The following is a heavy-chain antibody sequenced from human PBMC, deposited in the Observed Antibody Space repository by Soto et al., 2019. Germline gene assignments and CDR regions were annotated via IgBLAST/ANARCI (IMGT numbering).Heavy chain of an antibody. Sequence: GGSLRLSCAASGFTFSSYSMNWVRQAPGKGLERVSSISSSSSYIYYADSVKGRFTISRDNAKNSLYLQMNSLRAEDTAVYYCARDESPTYCSSTSWSYYYYYGMDVWGQGPTVTIYS. V-gene: IGHV3-21*01. CDR2: ISSSSSYI. D-gene: IGHD2-2*01. CDR1: GFTFSSYS. CDR3: ARDESPTYCSSTSWSYYYYYGMDV. J-gene: IGHJ6*02.